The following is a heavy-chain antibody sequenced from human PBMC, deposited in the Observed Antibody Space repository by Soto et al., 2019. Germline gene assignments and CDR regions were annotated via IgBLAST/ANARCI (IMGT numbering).Heavy chain of an antibody. J-gene: IGHJ4*02. Sequence: SLRLSCAASGFPFRSYAMGWVRQAPGKGLEWISVISGSGEITLYTDSVKGRLTISRDFSNNTLSLQMNSLRADDTAIYYCGKARYLLVDQPLYFESWGQGTLVTVSS. V-gene: IGHV3-23*01. CDR2: ISGSGEIT. D-gene: IGHD3-9*01. CDR3: GKARYLLVDQPLYFES. CDR1: GFPFRSYA.